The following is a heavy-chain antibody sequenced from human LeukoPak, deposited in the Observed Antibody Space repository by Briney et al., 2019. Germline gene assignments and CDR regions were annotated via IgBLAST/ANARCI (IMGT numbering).Heavy chain of an antibody. CDR3: AASSSSRGAIDY. D-gene: IGHD6-6*01. Sequence: SETLSLTCTVSGGSISSYYWSWIRQSPGKGLEWIGYIYYSGSTNYNPSLKSRVTISVDTSKSQFSLKLNSVTAADTAVYYCAASSSSRGAIDYWGQGTLVTVSS. V-gene: IGHV4-59*08. J-gene: IGHJ4*02. CDR1: GGSISSYY. CDR2: IYYSGST.